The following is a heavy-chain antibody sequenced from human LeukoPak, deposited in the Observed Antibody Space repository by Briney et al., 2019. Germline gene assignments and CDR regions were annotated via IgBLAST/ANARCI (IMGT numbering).Heavy chain of an antibody. D-gene: IGHD2-15*01. CDR2: INPSGGST. V-gene: IGHV1-46*01. Sequence: ASVKDSCKASGYTFTSYYMHWVRQAPGQGLEWMGIINPSGGSTSYAQKFQGRVTMTRDTSTSTVYMELSSLRSEDTAVYYCAREDNRDVSYYYGMDVWGQGTTVTVSS. CDR3: AREDNRDVSYYYGMDV. CDR1: GYTFTSYY. J-gene: IGHJ6*02.